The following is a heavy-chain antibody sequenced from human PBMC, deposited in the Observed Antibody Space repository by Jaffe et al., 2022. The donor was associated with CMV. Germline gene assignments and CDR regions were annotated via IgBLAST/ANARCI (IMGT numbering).Heavy chain of an antibody. V-gene: IGHV4-31*03. Sequence: QVQLQESGPGLVKPSQTLSLTCTVSGGSISSGGYYWSWIRQHPGKGLEWIGYIYYSGSTYYNPSLKSRVTISVDTSKNQFSLKLSSVTAADTAVYYCASHSATMVRGFHLEPPPEVRVDYWGQGTLVTVSS. D-gene: IGHD3-10*01. J-gene: IGHJ4*02. CDR1: GGSISSGGYY. CDR2: IYYSGST. CDR3: ASHSATMVRGFHLEPPPEVRVDY.